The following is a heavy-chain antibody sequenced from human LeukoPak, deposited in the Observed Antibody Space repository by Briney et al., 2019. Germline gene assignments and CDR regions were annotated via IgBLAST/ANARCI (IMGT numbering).Heavy chain of an antibody. CDR2: INPNSGGT. Sequence: ASVKVSCKASGYTFTGYYMHWVRQAPGQGLEWMGRINPNSGGTNYAQKLQGRVTMTRDTSNRTAYMQLSMLRADDTAGYYGASRLTGSVGNYCGPASLATV. CDR3: ASRLTGSVGNY. CDR1: GYTFTGYY. V-gene: IGHV1-2*06. D-gene: IGHD3-10*01. J-gene: IGHJ4*02.